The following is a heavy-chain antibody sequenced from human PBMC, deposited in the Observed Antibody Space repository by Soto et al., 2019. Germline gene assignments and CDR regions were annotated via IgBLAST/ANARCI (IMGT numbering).Heavy chain of an antibody. CDR3: AHRVGIAAAGPLDY. Sequence: QITLKESGPTLVKPTQTLTLTCTFSGFSLSTSGVGVGWIRQPPGKALEWLALIYWDDDKRYSPSLKSRLTITKDTSKNQVVLTMTNMDPVDTATYYCAHRVGIAAAGPLDYWGQGTLVTVSS. CDR2: IYWDDDK. CDR1: GFSLSTSGVG. V-gene: IGHV2-5*02. D-gene: IGHD6-13*01. J-gene: IGHJ4*02.